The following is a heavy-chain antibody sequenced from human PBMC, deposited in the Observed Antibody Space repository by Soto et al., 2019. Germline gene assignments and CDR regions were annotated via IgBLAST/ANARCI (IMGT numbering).Heavy chain of an antibody. J-gene: IGHJ4*02. V-gene: IGHV3-33*01. CDR3: ARVGGSGSINY. D-gene: IGHD3-10*01. CDR2: IWYDGSNK. Sequence: PVGSLRLSCAASGFTFSSYGMHWVRQAPGKGLEWVAVIWYDGSNKYYADSVKGRFTISRDNSKNTLYLQMNSLRAEDTAVYYCARVGGSGSINYWGQGTLVTVSS. CDR1: GFTFSSYG.